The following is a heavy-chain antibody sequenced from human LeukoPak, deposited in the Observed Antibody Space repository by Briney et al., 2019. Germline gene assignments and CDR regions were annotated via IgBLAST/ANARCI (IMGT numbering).Heavy chain of an antibody. CDR2: IKQDGSEK. V-gene: IGHV3-7*03. CDR3: VRDCISASLSSGCYYAMDV. D-gene: IGHD2-2*01. J-gene: IGHJ6*04. Sequence: TGGSLRLSCAASVFTFNDYWMTWVRQAPGKGLEWVAHIKQDGSEKYYVDSLKGRFTIYRDNANNSLFLQMNSLGAEDTAVYYCVRDCISASLSSGCYYAMDVWGKGATVTVSS. CDR1: VFTFNDYW.